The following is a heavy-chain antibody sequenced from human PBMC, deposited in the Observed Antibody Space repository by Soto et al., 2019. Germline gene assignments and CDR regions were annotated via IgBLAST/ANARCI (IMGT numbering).Heavy chain of an antibody. CDR3: AKEPGIAAAGYYGMDV. CDR2: ISGSGGST. CDR1: GFTFSSYA. Sequence: GGSLRLSCAASGFTFSSYAMSWVRQAPGKGLEWVSAISGSGGSTYYADSVKGRFTISRDKSKNTLYLQMNSLRAEDTAVYYCAKEPGIAAAGYYGMDVWGQGTTVTVSS. J-gene: IGHJ6*02. V-gene: IGHV3-23*01. D-gene: IGHD6-13*01.